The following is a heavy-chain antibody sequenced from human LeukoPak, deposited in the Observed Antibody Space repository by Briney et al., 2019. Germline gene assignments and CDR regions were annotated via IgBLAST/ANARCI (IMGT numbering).Heavy chain of an antibody. CDR3: ARGALGSSSWYRRGWFDP. D-gene: IGHD6-13*01. CDR1: GGSFSGYY. V-gene: IGHV4-34*01. Sequence: SETLSLTCAVDGGSFSGYYWSWIRQPPGKGLEWIGEINHSGSTNYNPSLKSRVTISVDTSKNQFSLKLSSVTAADTAVYYCARGALGSSSWYRRGWFDPWGQGTLVTVSS. CDR2: INHSGST. J-gene: IGHJ5*02.